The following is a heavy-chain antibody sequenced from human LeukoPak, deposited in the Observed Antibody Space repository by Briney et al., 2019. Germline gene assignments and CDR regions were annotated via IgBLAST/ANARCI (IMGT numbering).Heavy chain of an antibody. Sequence: ASVKVSCKASGYTFTSYGISWVRQAPGQGLEWMGWMNPNSGNTGYAQKFQGRVTMTRNTSISTAYMELSSLRSEDTAVYYCARVGQYYDFWSGYYNYYYYGMDVWGQGTTVTVSS. V-gene: IGHV1-8*02. CDR3: ARVGQYYDFWSGYYNYYYYGMDV. CDR2: MNPNSGNT. D-gene: IGHD3-3*01. CDR1: GYTFTSYG. J-gene: IGHJ6*02.